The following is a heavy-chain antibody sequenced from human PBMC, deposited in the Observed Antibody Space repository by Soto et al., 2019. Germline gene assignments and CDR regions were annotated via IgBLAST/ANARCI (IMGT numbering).Heavy chain of an antibody. CDR3: AKDPILTVAGPDYYYGMDV. V-gene: IGHV3-23*01. D-gene: IGHD6-19*01. Sequence: GGSLRLSCAASGFTFSSYAMSWVRQAPGKGLEWVSAISGSGGSTYYADSVKGRFTISRDNSKNTLYLQMNSLRAEDTAVYYCAKDPILTVAGPDYYYGMDVWGQGTTVTVSS. CDR2: ISGSGGST. CDR1: GFTFSSYA. J-gene: IGHJ6*02.